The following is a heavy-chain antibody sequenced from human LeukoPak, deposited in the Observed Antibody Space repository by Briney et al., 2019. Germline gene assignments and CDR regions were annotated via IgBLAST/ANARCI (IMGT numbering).Heavy chain of an antibody. D-gene: IGHD1-26*01. CDR2: ISYDGSNK. CDR1: GFTFSSYA. CDR3: ARGGIVGAPDY. V-gene: IGHV3-30*04. J-gene: IGHJ4*02. Sequence: GSLRLSCAASGFTFSSYAMHWVRQAPGKGLEWVAVISYDGSNKYYADSVKGRFTISRDNSKNTLYLQMNSLRAEDTAVYYCARGGIVGAPDYWGQGTLVTVSS.